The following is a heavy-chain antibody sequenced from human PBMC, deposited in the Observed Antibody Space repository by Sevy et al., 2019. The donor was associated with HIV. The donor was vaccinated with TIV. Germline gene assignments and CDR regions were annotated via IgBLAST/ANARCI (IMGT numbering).Heavy chain of an antibody. V-gene: IGHV3-23*01. CDR2: MTGSGSIT. Sequence: GGALRLSCAASGFTFSSYAMTWVRQAPGKGLDWVSSMTGSGSITYYGDSVKGRFTISRDNTKNTHSLQMKNLRVEDTALYYCPKDRLHSGDFEYFEDWGQGTLVTVSS. D-gene: IGHD2-21*02. CDR1: GFTFSSYA. CDR3: PKDRLHSGDFEYFED. J-gene: IGHJ1*01.